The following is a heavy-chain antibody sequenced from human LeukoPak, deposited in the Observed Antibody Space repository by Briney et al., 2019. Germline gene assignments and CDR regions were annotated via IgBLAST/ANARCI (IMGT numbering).Heavy chain of an antibody. J-gene: IGHJ4*02. CDR1: GFTFKNYA. CDR2: IDGSGDNR. CDR3: ARDGGYSGYDADC. D-gene: IGHD5-12*01. Sequence: GGSLTLSCAASGFTFKNYAMSWVRQAPGKGLEWVSSIDGSGDNRYYADSVKGRFTISRDNAKNSLFLQMNSLRVEDTGVYYCARDGGYSGYDADCWGQGTLVTVSS. V-gene: IGHV3-23*01.